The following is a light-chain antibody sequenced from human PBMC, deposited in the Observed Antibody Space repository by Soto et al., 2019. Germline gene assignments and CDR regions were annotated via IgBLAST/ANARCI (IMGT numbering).Light chain of an antibody. CDR2: EVS. CDR1: SSDVGGYNY. Sequence: QSVLTQPASVSGSPGQSITISCTGTSSDVGGYNYVSWYQQHPGKAPKLMIYEVSNRPSGVSNRFSGSKSGNTASLTISGLQAEAEADYYCRSYASSSTVVFGGGTTVTVL. V-gene: IGLV2-14*01. CDR3: RSYASSSTVV. J-gene: IGLJ2*01.